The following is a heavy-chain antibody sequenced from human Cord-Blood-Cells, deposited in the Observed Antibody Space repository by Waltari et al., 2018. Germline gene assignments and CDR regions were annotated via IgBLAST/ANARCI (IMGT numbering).Heavy chain of an antibody. D-gene: IGHD3-10*01. CDR1: GYTFTSYG. V-gene: IGHV1-18*01. CDR2: ISAYNGNT. Sequence: QVQLVQSGAEVKKPGASVKVSCKASGYTFTSYGISWVRQAPGQGLEWMGWISAYNGNTNYAQKLQGRVTMTTDTSTSTAYTELRSLRSDDTAVYYCARDRRVRGVIPGSYYYYGMDVWGQGTTVTVSS. CDR3: ARDRRVRGVIPGSYYYYGMDV. J-gene: IGHJ6*02.